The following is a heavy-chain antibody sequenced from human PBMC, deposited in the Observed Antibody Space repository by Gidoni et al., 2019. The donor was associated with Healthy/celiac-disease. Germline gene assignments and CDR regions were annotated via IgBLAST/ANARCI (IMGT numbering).Heavy chain of an antibody. Sequence: QVQLVESGGGVVQPGRSLRVSCAASGFTFSSYGMHWVRQAPGTGLGWVAVISYDGMNKYYADSVKGRITISRDNSKNTLYLQMNSLRAEDTAVYYCSRESYYYGSSGYYYALDYWGQGTLVTVSS. CDR3: SRESYYYGSSGYYYALDY. CDR2: ISYDGMNK. V-gene: IGHV3-30*03. J-gene: IGHJ4*02. CDR1: GFTFSSYG. D-gene: IGHD3-22*01.